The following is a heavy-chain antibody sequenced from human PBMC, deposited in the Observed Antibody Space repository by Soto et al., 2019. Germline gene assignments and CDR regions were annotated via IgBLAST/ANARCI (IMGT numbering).Heavy chain of an antibody. J-gene: IGHJ4*02. CDR1: GFTFTNAW. V-gene: IGHV3-15*07. CDR2: IKSKIEGVTT. CDR3: TTDGGKIGYY. Sequence: GGSLRLSCAASGFTFTNAWMNWVRQAPGKGLEWVGRIKSKIEGVTTGYAAPVKGRFTISRDDSKNTLYLQLNSLKTEDTAIYYCTTDGGKIGYYWGQGTLVTVSS. D-gene: IGHD2-21*01.